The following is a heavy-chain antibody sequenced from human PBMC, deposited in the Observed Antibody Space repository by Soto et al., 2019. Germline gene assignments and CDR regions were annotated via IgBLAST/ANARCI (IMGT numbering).Heavy chain of an antibody. CDR3: AKQMDTVMAWFGY. CDR1: GFTFSSYS. D-gene: IGHD5-18*01. V-gene: IGHV3-23*01. J-gene: IGHJ4*02. Sequence: PGGSLRLSCAASGFTFSSYSMTWVRQAPGKGLEWVSAISGSGGTTYYADSVKGRFTISRDNSKNTLYLQMSSLRAEDTAVYYCAKQMDTVMAWFGYWGQGTLVTVSS. CDR2: ISGSGGTT.